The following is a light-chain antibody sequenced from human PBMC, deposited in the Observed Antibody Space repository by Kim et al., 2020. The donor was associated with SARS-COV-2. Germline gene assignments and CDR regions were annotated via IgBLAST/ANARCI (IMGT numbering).Light chain of an antibody. V-gene: IGLV2-23*01. Sequence: SSLPPPASVSGSPGQSIIISCTGGSSDVDNYNLVSWYQQHPGKAPKLVVYEDTKRPSGVSSRFSGSKSGNTASLTITGLRTEDEADYYCSSYPGMTSRFVFGGGTQLTVL. CDR3: SSYPGMTSRFV. J-gene: IGLJ2*01. CDR1: SSDVDNYNL. CDR2: EDT.